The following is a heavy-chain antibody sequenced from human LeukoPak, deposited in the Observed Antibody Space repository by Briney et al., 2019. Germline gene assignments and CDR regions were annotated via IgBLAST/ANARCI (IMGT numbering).Heavy chain of an antibody. D-gene: IGHD3-10*01. V-gene: IGHV1-24*01. CDR2: FDPEDGET. J-gene: IGHJ3*02. CDR1: GYTLTELS. Sequence: GASVTVSCKVSGYTLTELSMHWVRQAPGKGLEWMGGFDPEDGETIYAQKFQGRVTMTEDTSTDTAYMELSSLRSEDTAVYYCATELLMVRGVNSGAFDIWGQGTMVTVSS. CDR3: ATELLMVRGVNSGAFDI.